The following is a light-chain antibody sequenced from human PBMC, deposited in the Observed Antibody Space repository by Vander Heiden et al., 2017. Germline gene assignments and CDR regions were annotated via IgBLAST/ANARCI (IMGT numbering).Light chain of an antibody. Sequence: QSCLTHPSSVSASFGQSITISCTGTSRNIGGYKFVSWYQRHPGTAPRLIIFEVTKRPSGVSNRFSGSKSGNTASLTISGLQAEDEADYFCCSYAGSGTVVFGGGTKTTVL. CDR3: CSYAGSGTVV. J-gene: IGLJ2*01. CDR2: EVT. V-gene: IGLV2-23*02. CDR1: SRNIGGYKF.